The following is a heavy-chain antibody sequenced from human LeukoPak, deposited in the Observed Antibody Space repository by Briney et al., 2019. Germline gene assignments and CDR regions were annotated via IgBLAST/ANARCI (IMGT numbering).Heavy chain of an antibody. Sequence: GGSLRLSCAASGFTFSSYSMNWVRQAPGKGLEWVSSISSSSSYIYYADSVKGRFTISRDNAKNSLYLQMNSLRAEDTAVYYCAKDAVIYGEYYFDYWGQGTLVTVSS. J-gene: IGHJ4*02. CDR1: GFTFSSYS. D-gene: IGHD3-10*01. CDR2: ISSSSSYI. V-gene: IGHV3-21*04. CDR3: AKDAVIYGEYYFDY.